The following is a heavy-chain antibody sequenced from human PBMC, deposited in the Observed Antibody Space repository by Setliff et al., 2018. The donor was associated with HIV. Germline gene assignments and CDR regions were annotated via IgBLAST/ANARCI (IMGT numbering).Heavy chain of an antibody. CDR3: ARDNIIWSKDY. Sequence: ASVKVSCKASGYTFTSCFLHWVRQAPGQGLEYMGIINPSSGGASYAQKFQGRVTMTSDTSTSTVYMELSSLRSDDTAVYYCARDNIIWSKDYWGQGTLVTVSS. J-gene: IGHJ4*02. D-gene: IGHD3-10*01. V-gene: IGHV1-46*01. CDR2: INPSSGGA. CDR1: GYTFTSCF.